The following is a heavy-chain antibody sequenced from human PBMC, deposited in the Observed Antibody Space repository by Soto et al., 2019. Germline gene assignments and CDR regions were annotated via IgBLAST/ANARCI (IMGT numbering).Heavy chain of an antibody. J-gene: IGHJ6*02. V-gene: IGHV5-10-1*01. CDR3: ARERRLRENRSGWYGGYYYGLDV. Sequence: GESLKISCKGSGYSFTSYWISWVRQMPGKGLEWMGRIDPSDSYTNYSPSFQGHVTISADKSISTAYLQWSSLKASDTAVYYCARERRLRENRSGWYGGYYYGLDVWGQGTTVTVSS. CDR1: GYSFTSYW. CDR2: IDPSDSYT. D-gene: IGHD6-19*01.